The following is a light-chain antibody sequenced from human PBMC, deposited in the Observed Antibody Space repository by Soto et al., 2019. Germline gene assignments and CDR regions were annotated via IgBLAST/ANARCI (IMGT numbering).Light chain of an antibody. CDR1: QGISSL. CDR3: QQLNSSPIT. CDR2: AAS. Sequence: IQLTQSPSSLSASAGDRVTITCRASQGISSLLAWYQQKPGKAPKLLIHAASTLQSGVPSRFSGSGSGTDFTLTISSLQPEDFATYYRQQLNSSPITFGQGTRLEIK. J-gene: IGKJ5*01. V-gene: IGKV1-9*01.